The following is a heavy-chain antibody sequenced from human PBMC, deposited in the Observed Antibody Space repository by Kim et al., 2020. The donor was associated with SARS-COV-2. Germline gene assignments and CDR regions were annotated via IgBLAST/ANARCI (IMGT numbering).Heavy chain of an antibody. D-gene: IGHD2-2*01. J-gene: IGHJ4*02. V-gene: IGHV4-34*01. CDR3: ARVGYCSSTSCTGSDY. Sequence: SETLSLTCAVYGGSFSGYYWSWIRQPPGKGLEWIGEINHSGSTNYNPSLKSRVTISVDTSKNQFSLKLSSVTAADTAVYYCARVGYCSSTSCTGSDYWGQGTLVTVSS. CDR1: GGSFSGYY. CDR2: INHSGST.